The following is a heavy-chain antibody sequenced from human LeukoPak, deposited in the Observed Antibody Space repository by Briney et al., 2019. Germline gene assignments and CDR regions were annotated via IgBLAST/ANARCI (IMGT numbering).Heavy chain of an antibody. D-gene: IGHD3-10*01. CDR3: ASGGTPYYYGSGRPWFDP. CDR1: GGTFSSYA. V-gene: IGHV1-69*05. CDR2: IIPIFGTA. J-gene: IGHJ5*02. Sequence: SVKVSCKASGGTFSSYAISLVRQAPGQGLEWMGRIIPIFGTANYAQKFQGRVTITTDESTSTAYMELSSLRSEDTAVYYCASGGTPYYYGSGRPWFDPWGQGTLVTVSS.